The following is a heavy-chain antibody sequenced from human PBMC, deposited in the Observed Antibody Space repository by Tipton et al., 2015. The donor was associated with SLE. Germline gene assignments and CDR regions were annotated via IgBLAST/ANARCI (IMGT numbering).Heavy chain of an antibody. CDR3: ARGREWNWSPYYMDV. Sequence: TLSLTCTVSGGSISSGTYYWSWIRQPAGKGLEWIGRIYTGGNTKYNPSLESRVTLSADASKAQFSLTLNSVTAADTGIYYCARGREWNWSPYYMDVWGKGTTVTVSS. CDR2: IYTGGNT. J-gene: IGHJ6*03. V-gene: IGHV4-61*02. D-gene: IGHD1-1*01. CDR1: GGSISSGTYY.